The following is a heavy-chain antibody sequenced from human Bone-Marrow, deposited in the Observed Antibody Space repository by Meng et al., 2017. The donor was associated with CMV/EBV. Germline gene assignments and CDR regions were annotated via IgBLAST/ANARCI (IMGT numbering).Heavy chain of an antibody. J-gene: IGHJ4*02. D-gene: IGHD6-6*01. CDR3: ASPKAHLGVAARPGPLDY. V-gene: IGHV3-21*01. Sequence: GGSLRLSCAASGFTFSSYSMNCVRQAPGKGLEWVSSISSSSSYIYYADSVKGRFTISRDNAKNSLYLQMNSLRAEDTAVYYCASPKAHLGVAARPGPLDYWGQGTLVTVSS. CDR2: ISSSSSYI. CDR1: GFTFSSYS.